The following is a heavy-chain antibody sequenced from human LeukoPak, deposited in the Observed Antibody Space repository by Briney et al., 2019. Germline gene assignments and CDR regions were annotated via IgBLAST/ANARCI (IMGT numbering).Heavy chain of an antibody. CDR3: ARWQLAPGFDY. CDR2: IYSGGST. V-gene: IGHV3-53*01. J-gene: IGHJ4*02. CDR1: GFTVSSNY. Sequence: GGSLRLSCAASGFTVSSNYMSWVRRAPGKGLEWVSVIYSGGSTYYADSVKGRFTISRDNSKNTLYLQMNSLRAEDTAVYYCARWQLAPGFDYWGQGTLVTVSS. D-gene: IGHD6-13*01.